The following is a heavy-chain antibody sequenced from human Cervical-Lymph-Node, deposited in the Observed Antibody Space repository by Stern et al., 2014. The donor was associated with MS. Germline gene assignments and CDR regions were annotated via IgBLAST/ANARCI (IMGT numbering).Heavy chain of an antibody. J-gene: IGHJ4*02. Sequence: QVQLQESGQGLVKTSETLSLTCSVSGDSISTNYHYWAWIRQPPGKGLEWIGSIYYGGGSYSNPSLKSRLTVSVETSKNQFSLKLRSVTASDTAVYYCARHHPTHLLDSWGQGALVTVSS. CDR2: IYYGGGS. CDR1: GDSISTNYHY. CDR3: ARHHPTHLLDS. V-gene: IGHV4-39*01.